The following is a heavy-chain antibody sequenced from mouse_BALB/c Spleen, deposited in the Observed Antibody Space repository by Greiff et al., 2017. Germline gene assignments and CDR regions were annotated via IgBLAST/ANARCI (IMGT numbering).Heavy chain of an antibody. CDR2: ILPGSGST. Sequence: VHLVESGAELMKPGASVKISCKATGYTFSSYWIEWVKQRPGHGLEWIGEILPGSGSTNYNEKFKGKATFTADTSSNTAYMQLSSLTSEDSAVYYCARDGYPHWYFDVWGAGTTVTVSS. V-gene: IGHV1-9*01. CDR3: ARDGYPHWYFDV. J-gene: IGHJ1*01. CDR1: GYTFSSYW. D-gene: IGHD2-2*01.